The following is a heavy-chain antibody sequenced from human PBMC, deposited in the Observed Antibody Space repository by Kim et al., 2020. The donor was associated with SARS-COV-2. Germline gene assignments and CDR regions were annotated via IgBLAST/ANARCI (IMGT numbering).Heavy chain of an antibody. CDR3: AKDSVLLWFGELAY. J-gene: IGHJ4*02. Sequence: ADPGKGRFTITRDNSKNTLYLQMNSLRAEDTAIYYCAKDSVLLWFGELAYWGQGTLVTVSS. D-gene: IGHD3-10*01. V-gene: IGHV3-23*01.